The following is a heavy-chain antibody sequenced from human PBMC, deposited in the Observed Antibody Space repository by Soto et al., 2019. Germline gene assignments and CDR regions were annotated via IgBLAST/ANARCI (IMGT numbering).Heavy chain of an antibody. CDR3: AKDSLRIYDYIWGSSVRFDY. CDR1: GFTFSSYG. D-gene: IGHD3-16*01. CDR2: ISGSGGST. J-gene: IGHJ4*02. V-gene: IGHV3-23*01. Sequence: GGSLRLSCATSGFTFSSYGMSWVRQAPGKGLEWVSAISGSGGSTYYADSVKGRFTISRDNSKNTLYLQMNSLRAEDTAVYYCAKDSLRIYDYIWGSSVRFDYWGQGTLLTVSS.